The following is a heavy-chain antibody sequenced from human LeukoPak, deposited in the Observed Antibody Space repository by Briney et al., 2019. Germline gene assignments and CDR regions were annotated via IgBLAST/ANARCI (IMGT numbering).Heavy chain of an antibody. CDR2: IYHSGST. V-gene: IGHV4-30-2*01. J-gene: IGHJ6*02. Sequence: TSETLSLTCAVSGGSISSGGYSWSWIRQPPGKGLEWIGYIYHSGSTYYNPSLKSRVTISVDRSKNQFSLKLSSVTAADTAVYYCARAPYQLLAGSGLYYYYGMDVWGQGTTVTVPS. CDR3: ARAPYQLLAGSGLYYYYGMDV. CDR1: GGSISSGGYS. D-gene: IGHD2-2*01.